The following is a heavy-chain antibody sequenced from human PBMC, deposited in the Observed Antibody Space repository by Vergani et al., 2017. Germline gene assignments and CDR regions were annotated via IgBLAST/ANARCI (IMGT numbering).Heavy chain of an antibody. V-gene: IGHV3-66*02. D-gene: IGHD2-15*01. J-gene: IGHJ4*01. CDR1: GFRVTTYY. CDR3: TRSECSGSTCYGHYFDL. CDR2: IKSDGRT. Sequence: VELLESGGGLAQPGGFLRVSCSASGFRVTTYYMSWVRQAPGKGLEGVSVIKSDGRTSYAESVRGGFTISRDTSRNAVYLQMNILRVEDTGVYYCTRSECSGSTCYGHYFDLWGHGILVTVSS.